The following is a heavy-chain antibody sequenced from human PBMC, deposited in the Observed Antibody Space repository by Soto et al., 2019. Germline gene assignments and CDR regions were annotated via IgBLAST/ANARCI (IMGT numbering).Heavy chain of an antibody. CDR2: ISWDGGST. V-gene: IGHV3-43D*04. D-gene: IGHD6-13*01. Sequence: EVQLVESGGVVVQPGGSLRLSCAASGFTFDDYAMHWVRQAPGKGLEWVSLISWDGGSTYYADSVKGRFTISRDNSKNSLYLQMNSLRAEDTALYYCAKGLAAAGTGEFMDYWGQGTLVTVSS. J-gene: IGHJ4*02. CDR1: GFTFDDYA. CDR3: AKGLAAAGTGEFMDY.